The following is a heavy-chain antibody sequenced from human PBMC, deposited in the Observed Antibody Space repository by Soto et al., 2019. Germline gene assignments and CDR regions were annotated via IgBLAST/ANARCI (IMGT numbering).Heavy chain of an antibody. J-gene: IGHJ1*01. CDR2: IYYSGST. D-gene: IGHD4-17*01. CDR1: GGSISSGDYY. CDR3: PSMHDYGDYSYFQH. V-gene: IGHV4-30-4*01. Sequence: QVQLQESGPGLVKPSQTLSLTCTVSGGSISSGDYYWSWIRQPPGKGLEWIGYIYYSGSTYYNPSLKSRVTIPVDTSKNQFSLKLSPVTAADTAVYYCPSMHDYGDYSYFQHWGQGTLVTVSS.